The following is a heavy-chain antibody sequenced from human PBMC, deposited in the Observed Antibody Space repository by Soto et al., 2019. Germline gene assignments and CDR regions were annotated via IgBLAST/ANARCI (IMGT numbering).Heavy chain of an antibody. CDR1: GYYFTTYW. CDR2: IDPSNSYT. V-gene: IGHV5-10-1*03. J-gene: IGHJ5*02. Sequence: VQLVQSGAEVKKPGESLRISCQGSGYYFTTYWITWVRQVPGEGLEWMGRIDPSNSYTSYSPSFQGHVTISADTSISTAYLQWTSLKASDSAMYYCARGSAYCNGGSCYGSFDPWGQGTLVTVSS. D-gene: IGHD2-15*01. CDR3: ARGSAYCNGGSCYGSFDP.